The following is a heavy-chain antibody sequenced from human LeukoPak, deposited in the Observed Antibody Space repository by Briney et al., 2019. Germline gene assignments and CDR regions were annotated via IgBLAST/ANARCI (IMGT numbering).Heavy chain of an antibody. J-gene: IGHJ4*02. V-gene: IGHV3-21*01. CDR2: ISSSSSYI. Sequence: TGGSLRLSCAASGFTFSSYSMNWVRQAPGKGLEWASSISSSSSYIYYADSVKGRFTISRDNAKNSLYLQMNSLRAEDTAVYYCARHNVEMATTPFDYWGQGTLVTVSS. CDR1: GFTFSSYS. CDR3: ARHNVEMATTPFDY. D-gene: IGHD5-24*01.